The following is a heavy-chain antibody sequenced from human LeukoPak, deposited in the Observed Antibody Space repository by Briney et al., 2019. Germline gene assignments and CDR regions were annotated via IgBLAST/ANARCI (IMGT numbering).Heavy chain of an antibody. CDR3: ARVGSNYDILTGYEY. D-gene: IGHD3-9*01. CDR1: GYTSTSYG. Sequence: ASVKVSCKASGYTSTSYGISWVRQAPGQGLEWMGWISAYNGNTNYAQKLQGRVTMTTDTSTSTAYMELRSLRSDDTAVYYCARVGSNYDILTGYEYWGQGTLVTVSS. J-gene: IGHJ4*02. V-gene: IGHV1-18*01. CDR2: ISAYNGNT.